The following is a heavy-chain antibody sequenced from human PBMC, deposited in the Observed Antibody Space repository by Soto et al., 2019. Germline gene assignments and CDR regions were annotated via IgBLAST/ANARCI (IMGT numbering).Heavy chain of an antibody. V-gene: IGHV3-33*01. J-gene: IGHJ3*02. D-gene: IGHD4-17*01. CDR1: GFTFSTYG. CDR2: IWYDGGNK. CDR3: AREFYGEAAPTFFDI. Sequence: GGSLRLSCAASGFTFSTYGMHWVRQAPGKGLEWVAVIWYDGGNKYYTDSVKGRFIISRDNSKNTLYLQMNSLRAEDTALYYCAREFYGEAAPTFFDIWGQGTMVTVSS.